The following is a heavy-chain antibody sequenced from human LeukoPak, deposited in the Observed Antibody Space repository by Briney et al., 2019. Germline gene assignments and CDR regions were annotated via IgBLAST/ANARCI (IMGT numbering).Heavy chain of an antibody. D-gene: IGHD3-10*01. CDR2: INHSGST. CDR3: ARPNYYYGSGSYSGGDY. V-gene: IGHV4-34*01. J-gene: IGHJ4*02. CDR1: GFIFSDYW. Sequence: GSLRLSCAASGFIFSDYWMTWVRQPPGKGLEWIGEINHSGSTNYNPSLKSRVTISVDTSKNQFSLKLSSVTAADTAVYYCARPNYYYGSGSYSGGDYWGQGTLVTVSS.